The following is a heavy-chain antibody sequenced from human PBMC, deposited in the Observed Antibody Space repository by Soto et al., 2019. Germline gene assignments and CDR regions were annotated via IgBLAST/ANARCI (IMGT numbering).Heavy chain of an antibody. CDR3: ARVVRVVPALANWFDP. J-gene: IGHJ5*02. V-gene: IGHV1-18*01. D-gene: IGHD2-2*01. Sequence: QVQLVQSGAEVKKPGASVKVSCKASGYTFTSYGISWVRQAPGQGLEWMGWISAYNGNTNYAQKLQGRVTMTTDTSTSTAYMELRSLGSDDTAVYYCARVVRVVPALANWFDPWGQGTLVTVSS. CDR1: GYTFTSYG. CDR2: ISAYNGNT.